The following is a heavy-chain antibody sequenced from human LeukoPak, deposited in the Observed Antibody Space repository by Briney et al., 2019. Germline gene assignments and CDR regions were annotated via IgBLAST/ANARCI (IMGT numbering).Heavy chain of an antibody. V-gene: IGHV4-39*07. D-gene: IGHD2-2*01. CDR2: INHSGST. CDR1: GGSISSSSYY. J-gene: IGHJ4*02. Sequence: SETLSLTCTVSGGSISSSSYYWSWIRQPPGKGLEWIGEINHSGSTNYNPSLKSRVTISVDTSKNQFSLKLSSVTAADTAVYYCARGPPQPFDYWGQGTLVTVSS. CDR3: ARGPPQPFDY.